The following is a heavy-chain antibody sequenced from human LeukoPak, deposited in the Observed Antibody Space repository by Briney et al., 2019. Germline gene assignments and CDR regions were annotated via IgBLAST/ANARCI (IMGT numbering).Heavy chain of an antibody. CDR2: IYTSGST. CDR1: GGSISSGSYY. CDR3: ARALSDPIVVVPAAPPYNWFDP. Sequence: SETLSLTCTVSGGSISSGSYYWSWIRQPAGKGLEWIGRIYTSGSTNYSPSLKSRVTISVDTSKNQFSLKLSSVTAADTAVYYCARALSDPIVVVPAAPPYNWFDPWGQGTLVTVSS. J-gene: IGHJ5*02. V-gene: IGHV4-61*02. D-gene: IGHD2-2*01.